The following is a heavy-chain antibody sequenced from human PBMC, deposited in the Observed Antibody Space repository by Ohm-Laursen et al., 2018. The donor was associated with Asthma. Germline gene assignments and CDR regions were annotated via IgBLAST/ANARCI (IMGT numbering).Heavy chain of an antibody. CDR2: INPDGRET. D-gene: IGHD2-2*01. J-gene: IGHJ2*01. V-gene: IGHV3-7*01. Sequence: SLRLSCAASGFTFSSYAMHWVRQAPGKGLGWVANINPDGRETRHVDSVKGRFTISRDNAKDSLSLQMNSLRGEDTAVYYCAKPSIPLRHCSSTSCPYWYFDLWGRGTLVTVSS. CDR3: AKPSIPLRHCSSTSCPYWYFDL. CDR1: GFTFSSYA.